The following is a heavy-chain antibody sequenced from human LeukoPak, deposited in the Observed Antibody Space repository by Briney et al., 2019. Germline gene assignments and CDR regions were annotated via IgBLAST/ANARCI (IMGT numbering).Heavy chain of an antibody. J-gene: IGHJ4*02. D-gene: IGHD3-22*01. Sequence: ASVKVSCKASGYTFTGYYIHWVRQAPGQGLEWMGWINPNSGGTNYAQKFQGRVTMTRDTSISTAYMELSRLRSDDTAVYYCARGGYYYDSSGYYSDFDYWGQGTLVTVSS. CDR2: INPNSGGT. CDR3: ARGGYYYDSSGYYSDFDY. CDR1: GYTFTGYY. V-gene: IGHV1-2*02.